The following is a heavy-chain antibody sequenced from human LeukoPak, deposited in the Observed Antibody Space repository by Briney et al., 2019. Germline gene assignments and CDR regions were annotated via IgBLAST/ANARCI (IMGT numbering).Heavy chain of an antibody. CDR3: AREGRYRYGYNEYHSYMDI. Sequence: SETLSLTCTVSGGSISSYFWTWIRQPPGKGLEWIGYISDSGSTDYYPSLKGRVTMSVDTSKNRFSLKLTSVTAADTAIYYCAREGRYRYGYNEYHSYMDIWGKGTTVTVSS. CDR1: GGSISSYF. CDR2: ISDSGST. J-gene: IGHJ6*03. V-gene: IGHV4-59*01. D-gene: IGHD5-24*01.